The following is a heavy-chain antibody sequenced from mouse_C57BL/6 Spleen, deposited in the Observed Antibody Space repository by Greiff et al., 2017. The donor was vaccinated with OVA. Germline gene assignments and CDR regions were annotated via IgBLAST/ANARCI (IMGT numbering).Heavy chain of an antibody. CDR1: GFSLTSYG. CDR3: ARNLDWDVGFAY. J-gene: IGHJ3*01. D-gene: IGHD4-1*01. CDR2: IWSGGST. V-gene: IGHV2-2*01. Sequence: VKVVESGPGLVQPSQSLSITCTVSGFSLTSYGVHWVRQSPGKGLEWLGVIWSGGSTDYNAAFISRLSISKDNSKSQVFFKMNSLQADDTAIYYCARNLDWDVGFAYWGQGTLVTVSA.